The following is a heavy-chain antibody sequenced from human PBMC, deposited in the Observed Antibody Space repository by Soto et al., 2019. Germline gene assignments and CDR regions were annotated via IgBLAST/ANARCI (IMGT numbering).Heavy chain of an antibody. J-gene: IGHJ4*02. V-gene: IGHV1-18*01. CDR3: AREAYYYDRNPALGY. CDR2: ISAYNGNT. CDR1: GYTFTSYG. Sequence: GASVKVSCKASGYTFTSYGISWVRQAPGQGLEWMGWISAYNGNTNYAQKLQGRVTMTTDTSTSTAYMELRSLRSDDTAVYYCAREAYYYDRNPALGYWGQGTLVTVSS. D-gene: IGHD3-22*01.